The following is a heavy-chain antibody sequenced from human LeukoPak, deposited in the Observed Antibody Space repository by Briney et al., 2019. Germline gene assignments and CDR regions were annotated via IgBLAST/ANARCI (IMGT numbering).Heavy chain of an antibody. CDR3: ARGEVGVGSTLFDY. J-gene: IGHJ4*02. CDR1: GFTFSSYE. CDR2: ISGSGSSK. V-gene: IGHV3-48*03. D-gene: IGHD1-26*01. Sequence: PGGSLRLSCAASGFTFSSYEMNWVRQSPGKGLEWVSYISGSGSSKYHADSVKGRFTISRDNAKNSLYLQMNSLRAEDTAVYYCARGEVGVGSTLFDYWGQGTLVTVS.